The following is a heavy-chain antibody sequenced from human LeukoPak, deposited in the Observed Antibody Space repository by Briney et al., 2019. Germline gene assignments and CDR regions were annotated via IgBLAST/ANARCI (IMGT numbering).Heavy chain of an antibody. J-gene: IGHJ5*02. CDR2: IKQDGSEK. Sequence: GGSLRLSCAASGFTFSSYWMSWVRQAPGKGLEWVANIKQDGSEKYYVDSAKGRFTISRDNAKNSLYLQMNSLRAEDTAVYYCARHDYSNYHTNDLFDPWGQGTLVTVSS. V-gene: IGHV3-7*01. CDR1: GFTFSSYW. D-gene: IGHD4-4*01. CDR3: ARHDYSNYHTNDLFDP.